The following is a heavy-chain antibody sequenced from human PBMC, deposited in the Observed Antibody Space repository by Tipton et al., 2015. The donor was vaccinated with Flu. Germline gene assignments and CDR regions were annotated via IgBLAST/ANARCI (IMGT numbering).Heavy chain of an antibody. V-gene: IGHV4-38-2*01. J-gene: IGHJ5*02. D-gene: IGHD2-15*01. CDR3: ARRDCSGGSCVPGWFGP. CDR2: IYHSGST. Sequence: TLSLTCAVSGYSISSGYYWGWIRQPPGKGLEWIGSIYHSGSTYYNPSLKSRVTISVDTSKNQFSLQLSSVTAAATAVYYCARRDCSGGSCVPGWFGPWGRGPLVPVSS. CDR1: GYSISSGYY.